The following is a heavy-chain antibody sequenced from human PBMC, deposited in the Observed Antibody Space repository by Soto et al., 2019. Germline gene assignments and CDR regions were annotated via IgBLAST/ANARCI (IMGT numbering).Heavy chain of an antibody. CDR1: DFTFANYW. CDR3: VRGLYNGSPHFLY. J-gene: IGHJ4*02. CDR2: IEGDGSDK. V-gene: IGHV3-7*03. Sequence: EVRLVESGGGLAQPGGSLRLSCAASDFTFANYWMTWVRQAPGKGLEWVANIEGDGSDKNYADSVKGRFSVSRDNAKRSVYLQMSSLRVEDTAVYYCVRGLYNGSPHFLYWGQGTLVTVSS. D-gene: IGHD1-26*01.